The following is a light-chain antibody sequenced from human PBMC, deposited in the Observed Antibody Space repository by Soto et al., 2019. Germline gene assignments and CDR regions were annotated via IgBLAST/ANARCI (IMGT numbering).Light chain of an antibody. Sequence: QSVLTQPPSASGSPGQSVPISCTGTTNDIGVYDFVSWYQHHPGKAPRLIIYEVVQRPSGVPDRFSGSKSGNTASLTVSGLQAADEADYFCKSYAGSNTYVFGSGTQVTVL. J-gene: IGLJ1*01. CDR3: KSYAGSNTYV. V-gene: IGLV2-8*01. CDR2: EVV. CDR1: TNDIGVYDF.